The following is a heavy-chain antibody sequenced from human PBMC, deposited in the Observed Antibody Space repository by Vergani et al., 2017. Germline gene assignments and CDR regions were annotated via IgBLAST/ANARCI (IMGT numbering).Heavy chain of an antibody. Sequence: QVQLVQSGAEVKKPGASVKVSCKASGYTFTGYYMHWVRQAPGQGLEWMGWINPNSGGTNYAQKFQGRVTMTRYTSISTAYMELSRLRSDDTAVYYCARTTMIVVVPWPYYFDYWGQGTLVTVSS. J-gene: IGHJ4*02. CDR3: ARTTMIVVVPWPYYFDY. CDR2: INPNSGGT. V-gene: IGHV1-2*02. D-gene: IGHD3-22*01. CDR1: GYTFTGYY.